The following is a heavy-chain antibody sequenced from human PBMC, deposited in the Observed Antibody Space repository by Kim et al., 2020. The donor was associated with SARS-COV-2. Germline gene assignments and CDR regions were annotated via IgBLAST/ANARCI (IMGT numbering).Heavy chain of an antibody. CDR3: ARVHSGYDYYFDS. V-gene: IGHV5-51*01. D-gene: IGHD5-12*01. CDR1: GYSFDNYW. Sequence: GESLKISCKGSGYSFDNYWIGWVRQLSGKGLEWMGIIYPGDSHTRYGPSFQGQVTISADKSNSTAYLQWSSLSVSDTAFFFCARVHSGYDYYFDSWGQGTLVTVSP. CDR2: IYPGDSHT. J-gene: IGHJ4*02.